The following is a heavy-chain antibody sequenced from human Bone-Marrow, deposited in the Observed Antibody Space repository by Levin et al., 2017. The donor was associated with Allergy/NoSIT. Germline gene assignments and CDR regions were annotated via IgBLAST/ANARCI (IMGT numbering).Heavy chain of an antibody. CDR3: AREENYYGSGSYYQDYYYYYYMDV. CDR2: IIPILGIA. V-gene: IGHV1-69*04. J-gene: IGHJ6*03. D-gene: IGHD3-10*01. Sequence: KISCKASGGTFSSYTISWVRQAPGQGLEWMGRIIPILGIANYAQKFQGRVTITADKSTSTAYMELSSLRSEDTAVYYCAREENYYGSGSYYQDYYYYYYMDVWGKGTTVTVSS. CDR1: GGTFSSYT.